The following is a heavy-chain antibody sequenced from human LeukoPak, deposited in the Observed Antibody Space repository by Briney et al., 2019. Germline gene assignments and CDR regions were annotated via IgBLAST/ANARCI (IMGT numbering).Heavy chain of an antibody. CDR3: AKTTGRGTVDPGTSGYITF. CDR1: GGSISSSNYY. CDR2: IHYSGST. V-gene: IGHV4-39*01. Sequence: SETLSLTCTVSGGSISSSNYYWDWVRQPPGQGLEWIGSIHYSGSTNYNPSLRSRVTISVDTSKNQFSLKMSSVTAADTAVYYCAKTTGRGTVDPGTSGYITFWGQGTLVTVSS. D-gene: IGHD1-26*01. J-gene: IGHJ4*02.